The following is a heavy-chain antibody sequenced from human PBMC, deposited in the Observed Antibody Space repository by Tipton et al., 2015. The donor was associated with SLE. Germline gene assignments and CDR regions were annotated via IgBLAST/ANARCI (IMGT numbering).Heavy chain of an antibody. J-gene: IGHJ2*01. CDR3: AREGGGGWSYVYWYFDL. V-gene: IGHV3-21*01. D-gene: IGHD6-19*01. CDR1: GFTFSSYS. Sequence: SLRLSCAASGFTFSSYSMNWVRQAPGKGLEWVSSISSSSSYIYYADSVKGRFTISRDNAKNSLYLQMNSLRAEDTAVYYCAREGGGGWSYVYWYFDLWGRGTLVTVSS. CDR2: ISSSSSYI.